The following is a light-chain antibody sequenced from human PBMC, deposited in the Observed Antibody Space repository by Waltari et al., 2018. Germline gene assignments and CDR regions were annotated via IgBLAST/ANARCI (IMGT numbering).Light chain of an antibody. CDR1: SSDVGTYKY. CDR2: DVS. Sequence: QSALTQPASVSGSPGQSITISCIGTSSDVGTYKYVSWYQRHPGKAPKLLIYDVSHRPSGGSNRFSGSKSGNTGSLTISGLQAEDGADYYCSSYTSSTTLLVFGTGTKVTVL. J-gene: IGLJ1*01. V-gene: IGLV2-14*03. CDR3: SSYTSSTTLLV.